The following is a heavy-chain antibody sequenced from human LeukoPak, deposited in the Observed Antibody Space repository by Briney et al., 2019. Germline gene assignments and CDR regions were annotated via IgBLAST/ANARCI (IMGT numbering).Heavy chain of an antibody. CDR3: VLDLFSSFAFDI. J-gene: IGHJ3*02. V-gene: IGHV3-74*01. CDR2: INSDGSST. CDR1: GFTFSRYW. Sequence: QPGGSLTLSCSASGFTFSRYWMHWLRQAPGKGLLWFSRINSDGSSTYYADSVKGRVTTSGDNAKNALHLQMNSLTAEDTAVYYCVLDLFSSFAFDIWGQGTMVTVSS. D-gene: IGHD3/OR15-3a*01.